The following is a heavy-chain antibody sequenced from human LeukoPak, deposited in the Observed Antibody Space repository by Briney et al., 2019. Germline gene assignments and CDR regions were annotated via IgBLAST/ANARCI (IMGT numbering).Heavy chain of an antibody. D-gene: IGHD6-13*01. CDR1: GGSISSSTYY. V-gene: IGHV4-39*01. CDR3: ATYSSRNLDY. Sequence: SETLSLTCTVSGGSISSSTYYWDWIRQPPGKGLEWIGNFYDSGSTWYNPSLKSRVTISGDTSKNQFSLKLSSVTAADTAVYYCATYSSRNLDYWGQGTLVTVSS. CDR2: FYDSGST. J-gene: IGHJ4*02.